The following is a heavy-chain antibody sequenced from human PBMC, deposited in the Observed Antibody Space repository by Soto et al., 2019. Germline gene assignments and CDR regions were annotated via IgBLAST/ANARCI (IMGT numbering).Heavy chain of an antibody. CDR1: GDSISTGDW. Sequence: SETLSLTCAVSGDSISTGDWWTWVRQPPGKGLEWIGEIYHSGSTNYSPSLRSRVTISVDKSKNQFSLRVNSVTAADTAVYYCXRERGRMTTVTTSWFDPWGQGTLVTVSS. D-gene: IGHD4-17*01. V-gene: IGHV4-4*02. J-gene: IGHJ5*02. CDR3: XRERGRMTTVTTSWFDP. CDR2: IYHSGST.